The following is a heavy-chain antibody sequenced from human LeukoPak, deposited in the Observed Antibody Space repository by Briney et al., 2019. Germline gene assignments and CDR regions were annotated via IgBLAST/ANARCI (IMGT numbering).Heavy chain of an antibody. Sequence: GGSLRLSCAASGFTFSDHYMSWIRQAPGKGLEWVSYITSSSSHTIYADSVKGRFTISRDNAKNSLYLQMNSLRAEDTAIYYCAKDVRSSGWFEEFWGQGTLVTVSS. J-gene: IGHJ4*02. CDR3: AKDVRSSGWFEEF. D-gene: IGHD6-19*01. CDR2: ITSSSSHT. CDR1: GFTFSDHY. V-gene: IGHV3-11*05.